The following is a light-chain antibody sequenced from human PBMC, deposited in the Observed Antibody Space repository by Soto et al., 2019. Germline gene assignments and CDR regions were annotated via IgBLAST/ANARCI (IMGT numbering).Light chain of an antibody. J-gene: IGKJ3*01. V-gene: IGKV1-27*01. Sequence: DFQMTQSPSSLSASVGDTITITCRASQDITSNLAWYQQQPGKVPKLLIYDASTLQSGVPSRFSGRGSGTDFTLTISSLQPEDVATYYCQRYIRVPPLTFGPGTKVNL. CDR2: DAS. CDR3: QRYIRVPPLT. CDR1: QDITSN.